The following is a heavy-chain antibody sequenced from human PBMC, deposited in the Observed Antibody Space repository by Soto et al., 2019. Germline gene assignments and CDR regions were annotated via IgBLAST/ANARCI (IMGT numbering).Heavy chain of an antibody. Sequence: QVQLVESGGGVVQPGRSLRLSCAASGFTFSSYGMHWVRQAPGKGLEWVAVISYDGSNKYYADSVKGRFTISRDNSKNTLYLQTNSLRAEDTAVYYCAKDSYPRYYYDSSGYYAGVYFDYWGQGTLLTVSS. CDR3: AKDSYPRYYYDSSGYYAGVYFDY. CDR1: GFTFSSYG. V-gene: IGHV3-30*18. J-gene: IGHJ4*02. D-gene: IGHD3-22*01. CDR2: ISYDGSNK.